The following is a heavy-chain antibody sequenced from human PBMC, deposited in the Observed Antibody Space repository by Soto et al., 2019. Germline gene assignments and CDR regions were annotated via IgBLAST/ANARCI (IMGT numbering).Heavy chain of an antibody. CDR3: VRDGTKTLRDWFDP. V-gene: IGHV4-4*07. D-gene: IGHD1-1*01. J-gene: IGHJ5*02. Sequence: ASETLSLTCTVSGATISGFYWSWIRKSAGKGLEWIGRIYATGTTDYNPSLKSRVMMSVDTSKKQFSLKLRSVTAADTAVYYCVRDGTKTLRDWFDPWGQGISVTVSS. CDR1: GATISGFY. CDR2: IYATGTT.